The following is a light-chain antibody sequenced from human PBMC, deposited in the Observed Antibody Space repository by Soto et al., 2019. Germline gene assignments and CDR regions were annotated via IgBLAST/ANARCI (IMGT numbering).Light chain of an antibody. CDR1: QSVSSF. CDR2: DAS. Sequence: IMFTQAPATLSLSPGERATLSCRASQSVSSFLAWYQQKPGQAPRLLIYDASNRAAGIPARFSGSGSGTDFTLTISSLEPEDFAVYYCQQRSNWPLTLGPGTKVDIK. CDR3: QQRSNWPLT. V-gene: IGKV3-11*01. J-gene: IGKJ3*01.